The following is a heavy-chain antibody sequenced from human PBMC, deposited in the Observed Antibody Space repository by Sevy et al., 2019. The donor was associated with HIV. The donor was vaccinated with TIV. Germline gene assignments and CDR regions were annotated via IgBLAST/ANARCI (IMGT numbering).Heavy chain of an antibody. J-gene: IGHJ4*02. Sequence: ASVKVSCKASGGTFSSYAISWVRQAPGQGLEWMGGIIPIFGTANYAQKFQGRVTITADKSTSTAYMELSSLRSEDTAVYYCVRANYDSSGYYYRHFDYWGQGTLVTVSS. CDR2: IIPIFGTA. CDR1: GGTFSSYA. V-gene: IGHV1-69*06. D-gene: IGHD3-22*01. CDR3: VRANYDSSGYYYRHFDY.